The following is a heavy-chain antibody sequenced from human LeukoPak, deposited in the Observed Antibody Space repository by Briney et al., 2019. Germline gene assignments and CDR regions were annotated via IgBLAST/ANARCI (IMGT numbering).Heavy chain of an antibody. CDR1: GDSISTSNYY. CDR2: IYYNGIT. J-gene: IGHJ4*02. D-gene: IGHD3-22*01. V-gene: IGHV4-39*02. CDR3: ARSDYYDYRQIDF. Sequence: SETLSLTCTVSGDSISTSNYYWCWIRQSPGKGLEWLGSIYYNGITHYNPSLKRRVTIYVDTSRNHFSLHVFSVTAPDTAVFYCARSDYYDYRQIDFWGQGTLVTVSS.